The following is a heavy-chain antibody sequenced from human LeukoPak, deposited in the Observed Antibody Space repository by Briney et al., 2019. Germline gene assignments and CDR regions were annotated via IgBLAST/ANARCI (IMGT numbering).Heavy chain of an antibody. Sequence: SEILSLTCTVSGGSVSNYYWSWIRQPAGKGLEWIGRIYTSGSTNYNPSLKSRVTISVDTSKNQFSLKLSSVTAADTAVYYCARWTSGSYWNYFDYWGQGTLVTVSS. CDR1: GGSVSNYY. CDR3: ARWTSGSYWNYFDY. CDR2: IYTSGST. D-gene: IGHD1-26*01. V-gene: IGHV4-4*07. J-gene: IGHJ4*02.